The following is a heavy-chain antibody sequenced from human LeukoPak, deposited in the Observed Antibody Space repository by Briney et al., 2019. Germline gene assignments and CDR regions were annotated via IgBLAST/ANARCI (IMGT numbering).Heavy chain of an antibody. D-gene: IGHD3-16*02. CDR3: AAFGGVIAPDFDY. CDR1: EYIFTTDY. CDR2: INPSGDST. J-gene: IGHJ4*02. Sequence: ASVKVSCKASEYIFTTDYIHWVRQAPGQGLEWMGTINPSGDSTTYAQNFQGRVTMTRDTSTSTVYMELSSLTSEDTAVYYCAAFGGVIAPDFDYWGQGTLVTVSS. V-gene: IGHV1-46*01.